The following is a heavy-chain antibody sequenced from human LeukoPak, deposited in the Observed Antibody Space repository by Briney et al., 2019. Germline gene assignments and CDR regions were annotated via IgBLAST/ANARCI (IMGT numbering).Heavy chain of an antibody. CDR2: INHSGGT. J-gene: IGHJ4*02. D-gene: IGHD5-18*01. Sequence: SETLSLTCAVYGGSFSGYYWSWIRQPPGKGLEWIGEINHSGGTNYNPSLKSRVTISVDTSKNQFSLKLRPVTAAATAVYYCARRGRGHSYGYSTPRGVFDYWGQGTLVTVSS. V-gene: IGHV4-34*01. CDR3: ARRGRGHSYGYSTPRGVFDY. CDR1: GGSFSGYY.